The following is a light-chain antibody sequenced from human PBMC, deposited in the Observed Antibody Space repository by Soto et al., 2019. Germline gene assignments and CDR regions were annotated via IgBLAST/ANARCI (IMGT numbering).Light chain of an antibody. CDR2: EVI. J-gene: IGLJ1*01. CDR1: DTDVGYYNY. CDR3: QSYDLSLRNYV. V-gene: IGLV2-14*03. Sequence: QSVLTQPASVSASPGQSITISCSGSDTDVGYYNYVSWYQQLPGKAPQLIIYEVINRPSGVSPRFSGSKSGNTASLTISGLQAEDEADYYCQSYDLSLRNYVFGSGTKVTVL.